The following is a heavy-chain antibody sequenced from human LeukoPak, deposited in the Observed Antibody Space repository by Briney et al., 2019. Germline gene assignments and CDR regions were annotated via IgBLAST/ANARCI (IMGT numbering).Heavy chain of an antibody. V-gene: IGHV4-34*01. J-gene: IGHJ4*02. D-gene: IGHD5-18*01. Sequence: PSETLSLTCAVYGGSFSGYYWSWIRQPPGKGLEWIGEINHSGSTNYNPSLKSRVTISVDTSKNQFSLKLSSVTAADTAVYYCARHRGKRAERYSYGSYYFDYWGQGTLVTVSS. CDR3: ARHRGKRAERYSYGSYYFDY. CDR2: INHSGST. CDR1: GGSFSGYY.